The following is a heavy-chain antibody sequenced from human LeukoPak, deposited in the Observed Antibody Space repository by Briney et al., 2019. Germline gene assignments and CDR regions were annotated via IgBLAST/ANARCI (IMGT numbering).Heavy chain of an antibody. J-gene: IGHJ3*02. CDR1: GFSFSPYS. V-gene: IGHV3-48*01. CDR3: ARARSHWLGGAFDI. CDR2: IDSSSGTI. Sequence: GGSLRLSCAASGFSFSPYSMNWLRQAPGKGLEWGSYIDSSSGTIYYADSVQGRFTIYGANAKNSLYLQMNSLRAEDTAVYYCARARSHWLGGAFDIWGQGTMVTVSS. D-gene: IGHD3-9*01.